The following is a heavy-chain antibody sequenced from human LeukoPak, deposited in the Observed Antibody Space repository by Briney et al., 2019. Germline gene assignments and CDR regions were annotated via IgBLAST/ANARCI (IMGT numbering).Heavy chain of an antibody. CDR3: ARGYGYCFES. CDR1: GGSISSYY. CDR2: IYSSGST. V-gene: IGHV4-59*03. J-gene: IGHJ4*02. D-gene: IGHD5-18*01. Sequence: SGTLSLTCTVSGGSISSYYWNWIRQPPGKGLEWIGYIYSSGSTNYNPSLKSRVAISVDASRNQLSLKLSSVTTADTAVYYCARGYGYCFESWGQGTLVTVSS.